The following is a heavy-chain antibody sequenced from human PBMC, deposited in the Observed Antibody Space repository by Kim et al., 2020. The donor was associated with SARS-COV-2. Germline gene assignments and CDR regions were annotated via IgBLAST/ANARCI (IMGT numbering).Heavy chain of an antibody. D-gene: IGHD6-13*01. CDR3: ARFIAAAGRVWFDP. Sequence: NPSLKSRVTISVDTSKNQFSLKLSSVTAADTAVYYCARFIAAAGRVWFDPWGQGTLVTVSS. J-gene: IGHJ5*02. V-gene: IGHV4-59*01.